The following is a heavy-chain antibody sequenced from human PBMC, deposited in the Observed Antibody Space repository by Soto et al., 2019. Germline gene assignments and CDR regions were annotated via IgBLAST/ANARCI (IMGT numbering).Heavy chain of an antibody. CDR3: AADLPGHGGGYEFDY. CDR1: GFTFITAL. CDR2: IKSKNDGGTT. Sequence: GGSLRLSCAASGFTFITALMNWVRQAPGKGLEWVGRIKSKNDGGTTDYAAPVKGRFTISRDDSKNTVYLQMNSLRTEDTALYYCAADLPGHGGGYEFDYWGQGTPVTVS. J-gene: IGHJ4*01. V-gene: IGHV3-15*07. D-gene: IGHD2-15*01.